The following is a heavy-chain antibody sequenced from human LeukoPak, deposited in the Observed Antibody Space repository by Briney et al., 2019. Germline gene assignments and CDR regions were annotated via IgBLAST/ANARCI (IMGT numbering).Heavy chain of an antibody. Sequence: GGSLRLSCAASGFTFSSYAMSWVRQAPGKGLERVSAISGSGGSTYYADSVKGRFTISRDNSKNTLYLQMNSLRAEDTAVYYCAKRSDKYYGILTYFDYWGQGTLVTVSS. CDR2: ISGSGGST. D-gene: IGHD3-9*01. CDR3: AKRSDKYYGILTYFDY. CDR1: GFTFSSYA. V-gene: IGHV3-23*01. J-gene: IGHJ4*02.